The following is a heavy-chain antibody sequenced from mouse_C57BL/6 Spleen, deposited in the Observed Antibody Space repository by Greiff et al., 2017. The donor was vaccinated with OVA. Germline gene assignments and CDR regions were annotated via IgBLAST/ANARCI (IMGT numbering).Heavy chain of an antibody. CDR1: GFTFSSYG. CDR2: ISSGGSYT. V-gene: IGHV5-6*01. J-gene: IGHJ1*03. CDR3: ARHEVRGWYFDV. Sequence: EVKLVESGGDLVKPGGSLKLSCAASGFTFSSYGMSWVRQTPDKRLEWVATISSGGSYTYYPDSVKGRFTISRDNAKNTLYLQMSRLKSEDTAMDYCARHEVRGWYFDVWGTGTTVTVSS. D-gene: IGHD2-14*01.